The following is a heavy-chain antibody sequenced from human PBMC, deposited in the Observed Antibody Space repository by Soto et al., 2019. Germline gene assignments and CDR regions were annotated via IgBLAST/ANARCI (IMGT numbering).Heavy chain of an antibody. CDR3: ARERFQVISDGMDV. CDR2: INPETGGP. J-gene: IGHJ6*02. CDR1: GYTFAGYY. Sequence: ASVRVSCKASGYTFAGYYVHWVREAPGQGLEWMGWINPETGGPSHAQKFQGRVTLSRDTSINTAYLELSSLRFDDAAVYFCARERFQVISDGMDVWGPGTTVTVSS. D-gene: IGHD2-21*01. V-gene: IGHV1-2*02.